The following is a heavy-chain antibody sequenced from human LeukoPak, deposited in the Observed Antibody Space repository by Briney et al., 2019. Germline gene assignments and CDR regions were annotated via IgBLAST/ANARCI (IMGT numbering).Heavy chain of an antibody. CDR1: VGSISSGNW. J-gene: IGHJ6*02. Sequence: PSETLSLTCGVSVGSISSGNWWSWVRQSPGKGLEWIGEIYHNGTPNYNPSLKSRVTISADTFKNHFSLKLTSVTAADTAVYYCATAPILRGEGGEHYRYGMDVWGQGTTVIVSS. D-gene: IGHD2-2*02. CDR2: IYHNGTP. V-gene: IGHV4/OR15-8*01. CDR3: ATAPILRGEGGEHYRYGMDV.